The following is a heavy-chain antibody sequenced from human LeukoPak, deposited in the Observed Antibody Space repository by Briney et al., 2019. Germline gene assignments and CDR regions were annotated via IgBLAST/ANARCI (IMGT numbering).Heavy chain of an antibody. CDR3: ARGAASYYYGSGSFIGY. J-gene: IGHJ4*02. Sequence: GGPLRLSCAASGFTFDDYGMSWVRQAPGKGLEWVSGINWNGGSTGYADSVKGRFTISRDNAKNSLYLQMNSLRAEDTALCYCARGAASYYYGSGSFIGYWGQGTLVTVTS. V-gene: IGHV3-20*04. CDR2: INWNGGST. CDR1: GFTFDDYG. D-gene: IGHD3-10*01.